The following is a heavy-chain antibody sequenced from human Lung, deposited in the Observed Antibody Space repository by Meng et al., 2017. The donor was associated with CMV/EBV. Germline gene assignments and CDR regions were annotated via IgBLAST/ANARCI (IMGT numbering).Heavy chain of an antibody. CDR2: IYYSGST. D-gene: IGHD3-10*01. J-gene: IGHJ6*02. Sequence: SXPXSFXGAVLGGSSSSYYWTWIRQPPGKRLEWIGYIYYSGSTSYNPSLKSRVTISVDTSKNQFSLKLSSVTAADTAVYYCARGSGYYGSGSYYSRYYYGMDVWXQGTTVTVSS. CDR1: GGSSSSYY. V-gene: IGHV4-59*01. CDR3: ARGSGYYGSGSYYSRYYYGMDV.